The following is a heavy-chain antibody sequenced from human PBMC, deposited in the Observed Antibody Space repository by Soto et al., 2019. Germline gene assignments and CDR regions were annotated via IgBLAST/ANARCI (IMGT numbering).Heavy chain of an antibody. Sequence: PGGSLRLSCAASGFTFSSYGMHWVRQAPGKGLEWVAVISYDGSNKYYADSVKGRFTISRDNSKNTLYLQMNSLRAEDTAVYYCAKDRANMPVRVHRYYYYYGMDVWGQGTTVTVSS. J-gene: IGHJ6*02. D-gene: IGHD2-2*01. CDR2: ISYDGSNK. CDR3: AKDRANMPVRVHRYYYYYGMDV. CDR1: GFTFSSYG. V-gene: IGHV3-30*18.